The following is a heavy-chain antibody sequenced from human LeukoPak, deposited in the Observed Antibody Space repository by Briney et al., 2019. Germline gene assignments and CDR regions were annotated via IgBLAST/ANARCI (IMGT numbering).Heavy chain of an antibody. CDR3: ARASILRYFDWLSYFDY. J-gene: IGHJ4*02. CDR2: IIPIFGTA. D-gene: IGHD3-9*01. V-gene: IGHV1-69*06. CDR1: GGTFSSYA. Sequence: ASVKVSCKASGGTFSSYAISWVRQAPGQGLEWMGGIIPIFGTANYAQKFQGRVTITADKSTSTAYMELSSLRSEDTAVYYCARASILRYFDWLSYFDYWGQGTLVTVSS.